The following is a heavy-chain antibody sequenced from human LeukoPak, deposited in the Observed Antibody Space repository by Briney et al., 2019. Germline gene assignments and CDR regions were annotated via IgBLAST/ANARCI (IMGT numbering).Heavy chain of an antibody. J-gene: IGHJ4*02. CDR1: GGSFSGYY. D-gene: IGHD1-1*01. CDR2: INHSGSS. Sequence: SETLSLTCAVYGGSFSGYYWSWIRQPPGKGLEWIGEINHSGSSSYNPSLRSRVTMSVDTSKNQFSLKMSSVTAADTAVYYCARRSSTGLAYWGQGTLVTVSS. V-gene: IGHV4-34*01. CDR3: ARRSSTGLAY.